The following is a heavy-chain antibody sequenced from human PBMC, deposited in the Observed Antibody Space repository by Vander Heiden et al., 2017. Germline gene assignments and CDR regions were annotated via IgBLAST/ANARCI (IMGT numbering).Heavy chain of an antibody. D-gene: IGHD5-18*01. CDR3: AGGYSYGGRDAFDI. J-gene: IGHJ3*02. V-gene: IGHV3-11*01. Sequence: QVQLVESGGGVVKPGGSLRRSCASSGFTFSAYYLDRIRQAPGKGLEWVSYISSSGSTIYYADSVKGRFTISRDNAKNSLYLQMNSLRAEDTAVYYCAGGYSYGGRDAFDIWGQGTMVTVSS. CDR1: GFTFSAYY. CDR2: ISSSGSTI.